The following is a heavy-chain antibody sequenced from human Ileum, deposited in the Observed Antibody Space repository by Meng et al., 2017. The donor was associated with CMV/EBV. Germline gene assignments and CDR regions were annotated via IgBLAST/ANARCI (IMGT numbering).Heavy chain of an antibody. D-gene: IGHD1-1*01. J-gene: IGHJ4*02. CDR1: GFTVSSNY. Sequence: GGSLRLSCAASGFTVSSNYMSWVRQAPGTGLECVSVIYSGGNSYYADSVRGRFTISRDNSKNTLYLQMNSLRAEDTAVYYCARGRPNWNFDYWGQGTLVTVSS. V-gene: IGHV3-53*01. CDR3: ARGRPNWNFDY. CDR2: IYSGGNS.